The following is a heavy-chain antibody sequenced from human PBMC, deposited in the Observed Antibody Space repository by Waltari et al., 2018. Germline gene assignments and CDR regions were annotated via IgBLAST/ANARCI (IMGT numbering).Heavy chain of an antibody. CDR1: GFPFSSYG. CDR3: AYVQGGY. D-gene: IGHD1-26*01. Sequence: QVQLVESGGGVVQPGLSLRLYCAASGFPFSSYGMHWVRQAPGKGLEWVAVIWYDGSNKYYAESVKGRFTISRDNSKNTLYLQMNSLRAEDTAVYYCAYVQGGYWGQGTLVTVSS. CDR2: IWYDGSNK. J-gene: IGHJ4*02. V-gene: IGHV3-33*01.